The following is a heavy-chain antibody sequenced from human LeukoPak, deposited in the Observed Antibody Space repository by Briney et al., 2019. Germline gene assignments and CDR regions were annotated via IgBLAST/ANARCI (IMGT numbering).Heavy chain of an antibody. CDR1: GGSFSAYY. Sequence: PSETLSLTCAVYGGSFSAYYWSWIRQPPGKGLEWIGEIIHSGSTNYNPSLKSRVTISVDTSKNQFSLELSSVTAADTGVYYCASDRDYRNYRWFDPWGQGTLVTVSS. V-gene: IGHV4-34*12. D-gene: IGHD4-4*01. J-gene: IGHJ5*02. CDR2: IIHSGST. CDR3: ASDRDYRNYRWFDP.